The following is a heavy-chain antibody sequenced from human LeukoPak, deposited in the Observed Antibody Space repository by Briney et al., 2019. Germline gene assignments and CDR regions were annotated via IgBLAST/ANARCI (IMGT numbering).Heavy chain of an antibody. CDR2: IKSKTGGGTI. J-gene: IGHJ4*02. V-gene: IGHV3-15*07. Sequence: GGSLRLSCAASGFTFSNAWMNWVRQTPGKGLEWVGRIKSKTGGGTIDYAAPVKGRFTISRDDSKDTLYLQMNSLKSEDTAVYHCTTAAFVGATAYWGQGALVIVSS. CDR1: GFTFSNAW. D-gene: IGHD1-26*01. CDR3: TTAAFVGATAY.